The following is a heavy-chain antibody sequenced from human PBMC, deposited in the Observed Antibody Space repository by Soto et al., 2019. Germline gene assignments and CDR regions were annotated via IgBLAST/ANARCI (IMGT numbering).Heavy chain of an antibody. Sequence: QMQRQESGPGLVKPSETLSLTCTVSGGSISSYYWSWIRQPPGKGLEWIGYIFYSGSTNYNPSLKSRVTISVDTSKNQFSLKLSSVTAADTAVYYCARRYGSAFDIWGHGTMVTVSS. V-gene: IGHV4-59*01. CDR3: ARRYGSAFDI. CDR1: GGSISSYY. D-gene: IGHD4-17*01. CDR2: IFYSGST. J-gene: IGHJ3*02.